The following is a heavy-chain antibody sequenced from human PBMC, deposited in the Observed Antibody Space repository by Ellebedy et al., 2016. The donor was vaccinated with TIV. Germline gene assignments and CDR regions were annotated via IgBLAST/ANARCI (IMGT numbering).Heavy chain of an antibody. J-gene: IGHJ6*02. CDR2: FDPEDGET. D-gene: IGHD6-13*01. CDR1: GYTLTELS. CDR3: ATELIAAAGMRYYGMDV. V-gene: IGHV1-24*01. Sequence: AASVKVSCKVSGYTLTELSMHWVRQAPGKGLERMGGFDPEDGETIYAQKFQGRVTMTEDTSTDTAYMELSSLRSEDTAVYYCATELIAAAGMRYYGMDVWGQGTTVTVSS.